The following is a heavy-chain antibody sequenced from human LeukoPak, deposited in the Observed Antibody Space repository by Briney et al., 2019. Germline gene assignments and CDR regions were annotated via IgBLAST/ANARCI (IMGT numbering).Heavy chain of an antibody. CDR1: GGTFSSYA. CDR2: IIPIFGTA. CDR3: ARDMGYGDYVWDY. D-gene: IGHD4-17*01. V-gene: IGHV1-69*05. J-gene: IGHJ4*02. Sequence: ASVKVSCKASGGTFSSYAISWVRQAPGQGLEWMGGIIPIFGTANYAQKFQGRVTITTDESTSTAYMELSSLRSEDTAVYYCARDMGYGDYVWDYWGQGTLVTVSS.